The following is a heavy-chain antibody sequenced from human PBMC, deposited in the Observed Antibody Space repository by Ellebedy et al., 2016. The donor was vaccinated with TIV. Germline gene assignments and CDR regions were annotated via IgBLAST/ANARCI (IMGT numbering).Heavy chain of an antibody. CDR1: GCSISNYY. J-gene: IGHJ4*02. D-gene: IGHD3-10*01. CDR2: IYYSGST. V-gene: IGHV4-59*08. CDR3: ARQWGKVRGVITYYFDY. Sequence: MPGGSLRLSCTFSGCSISNYYWSWIRQPPGKGLEWIGYIYYSGSTNYNPSLKSRVTISLDTSKNQFSLKLSSVTAADTAVYYCARQWGKVRGVITYYFDYWGQGTLVTVSS.